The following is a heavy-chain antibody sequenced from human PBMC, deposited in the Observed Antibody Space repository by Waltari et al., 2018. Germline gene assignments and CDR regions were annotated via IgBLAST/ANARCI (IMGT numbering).Heavy chain of an antibody. CDR3: ARGWLEVGPFDY. D-gene: IGHD2-2*01. Sequence: QVQLVQSGAEVKKPGSSVKVSCKASVATFSSYVITWVRQAPGRGLEWMGGIIPVLGTTNYAQKFQGRVTISTDVSTTTAYIDLSRLRSDDTAVYYCARGWLEVGPFDYWGQGTLVTVSS. CDR1: VATFSSYV. V-gene: IGHV1-69*05. CDR2: IIPVLGTT. J-gene: IGHJ4*02.